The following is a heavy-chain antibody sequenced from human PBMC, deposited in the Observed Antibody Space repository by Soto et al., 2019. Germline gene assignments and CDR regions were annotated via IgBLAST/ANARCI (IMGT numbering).Heavy chain of an antibody. CDR3: ARSLRTVTTYFAKYYFDY. Sequence: QLQLQESGPGLVKPSETLSLTCTVSGGSISSSSYYWGWIRQPPGKGLEWIGSIYYSGSTYYNPSLKSRVTISVDTSKNQFSLKLSSVTAADTAVYYCARSLRTVTTYFAKYYFDYWGQGTLVTVSS. D-gene: IGHD4-4*01. J-gene: IGHJ4*02. V-gene: IGHV4-39*01. CDR2: IYYSGST. CDR1: GGSISSSSYY.